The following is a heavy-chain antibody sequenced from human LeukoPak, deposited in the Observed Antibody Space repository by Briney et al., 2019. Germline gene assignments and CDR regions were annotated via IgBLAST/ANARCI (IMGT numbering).Heavy chain of an antibody. CDR1: GFTFSSYS. D-gene: IGHD1-26*01. Sequence: GGSLRLSCAASGFTFSSYSMNWVRQAPGKGLEWVSSISSSSSYIYYADSVKGRFTISRDNAKNSLYLQMNSLRAEDTAVYYRARDYSGSYHFDYWGQGTLVTVSS. CDR3: ARDYSGSYHFDY. J-gene: IGHJ4*02. CDR2: ISSSSSYI. V-gene: IGHV3-21*01.